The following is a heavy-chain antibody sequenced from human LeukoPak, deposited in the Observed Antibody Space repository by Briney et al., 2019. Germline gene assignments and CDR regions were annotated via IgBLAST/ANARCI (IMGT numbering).Heavy chain of an antibody. J-gene: IGHJ4*02. CDR1: GYTFSSYY. Sequence: ASVKVSCKASGYTFSSYYVHWVRQAPGQGLEWMGMIIPSDGFTSYAQKFQGRVTITADESTSTAYMELSSLRSEDTAVYYCACGGSGSYGGYWGQGTLVTVSS. V-gene: IGHV1-46*01. CDR3: ACGGSGSYGGY. D-gene: IGHD3-10*01. CDR2: IIPSDGFT.